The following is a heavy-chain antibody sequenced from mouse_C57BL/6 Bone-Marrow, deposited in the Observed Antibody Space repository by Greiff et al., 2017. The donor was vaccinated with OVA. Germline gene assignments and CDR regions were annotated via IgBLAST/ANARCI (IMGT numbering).Heavy chain of an antibody. Sequence: VQLQQSGPELVKPGASVKISCKASGYTFTDYYMNWVKQSPGKSLEWIGDINPNNGGTSYNQKFKGKATLTVDKSSSTAYMELRSLTSEDSAVYYCARGGVFFDYWGQGTTLTVSS. J-gene: IGHJ2*01. CDR2: INPNNGGT. CDR1: GYTFTDYY. V-gene: IGHV1-26*01. CDR3: ARGGVFFDY.